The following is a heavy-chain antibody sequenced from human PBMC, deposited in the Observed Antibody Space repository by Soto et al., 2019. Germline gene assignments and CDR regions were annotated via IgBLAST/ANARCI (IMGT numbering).Heavy chain of an antibody. CDR3: ARVLGTAGKRYFDY. V-gene: IGHV4-59*01. CDR2: TYYSGIT. CDR1: GGSMIAYY. J-gene: IGHJ4*02. D-gene: IGHD6-13*01. Sequence: QVQLQESGPRLVKPSETLSLTCTVSGGSMIAYYWNWMRQPPGKGLQWIGYTYYSGITTYNPSLKSRVPISVDSSKNPFSLKLDSVTPADTAVYSCARVLGTAGKRYFDYWGPGTLVTVSS.